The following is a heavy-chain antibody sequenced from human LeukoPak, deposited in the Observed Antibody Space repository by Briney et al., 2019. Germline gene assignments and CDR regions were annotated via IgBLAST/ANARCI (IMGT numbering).Heavy chain of an antibody. CDR3: ARDTYYDFWSGYYGGYFDY. D-gene: IGHD3-3*01. CDR1: GYTFTSYA. J-gene: IGHJ4*02. Sequence: ASVKVSCKASGYTFTSYAMNWVRQAPGQGLEWMGWINAGNGNTKYSQKFQGRVTITRDTSASTAYMELSSLRSEDTAVYYCARDTYYDFWSGYYGGYFDYWGQGTLVTVSS. CDR2: INAGNGNT. V-gene: IGHV1-3*01.